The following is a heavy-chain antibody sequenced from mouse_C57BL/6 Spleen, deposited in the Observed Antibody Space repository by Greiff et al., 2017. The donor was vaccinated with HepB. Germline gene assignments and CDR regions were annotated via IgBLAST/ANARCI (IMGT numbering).Heavy chain of an antibody. CDR2: IYWDDDK. Sequence: QVTLKECGPGILQSSQTLSLTCSFSGFSLSTSGMGVSWIRQPSGKGLEWLAHIYWDDDKRYNPSLKSRLTISKDTSRNQVFLKITSVDSADTATYYCARTTVVGYYAMDYWGQGTSVTVSS. V-gene: IGHV8-12*01. CDR1: GFSLSTSGMG. D-gene: IGHD1-1*01. J-gene: IGHJ4*01. CDR3: ARTTVVGYYAMDY.